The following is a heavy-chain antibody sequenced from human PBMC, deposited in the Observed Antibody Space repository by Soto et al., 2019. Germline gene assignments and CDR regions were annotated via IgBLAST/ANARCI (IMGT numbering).Heavy chain of an antibody. CDR2: VHHAGST. D-gene: IGHD6-13*01. J-gene: IGHJ4*02. Sequence: NPSETLSLTCTVSGDSITNGYYWGWIRQPPGRGLEWIASVHHAGSTFYSPSLMRRVTISVDRSKNQFSLKVTSVTVADTAVYYCERSTEATGTLKYWGQGTLVTVSS. CDR1: GDSITNGYY. CDR3: ERSTEATGTLKY. V-gene: IGHV4-38-2*02.